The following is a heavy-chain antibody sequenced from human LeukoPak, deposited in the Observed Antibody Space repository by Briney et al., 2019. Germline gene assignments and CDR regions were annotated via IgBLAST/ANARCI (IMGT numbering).Heavy chain of an antibody. Sequence: ASVKVPCKASGYTFTSYDINWVRQATGQGLEWMGWMNPNSGNTGYAQKFQGRVTMTRNTSISTAYMELSSLRSEDTAVYYCARGATFLYGMDVWGQGTTVTVSS. CDR1: GYTFTSYD. CDR2: MNPNSGNT. D-gene: IGHD3-3*01. V-gene: IGHV1-8*01. J-gene: IGHJ6*02. CDR3: ARGATFLYGMDV.